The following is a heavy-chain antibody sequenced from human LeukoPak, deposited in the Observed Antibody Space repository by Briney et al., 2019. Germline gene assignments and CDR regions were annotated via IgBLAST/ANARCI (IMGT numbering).Heavy chain of an antibody. CDR1: GYSFTSYW. Sequence: GESLKISCKGSGYSFTSYWIGWVRQMPGKGLEGMGIIYPGDSDTRYSPSFQGQVTISADKSISTAYLKWSSLKASDTAMYYCARHTQFAPYYYDSSGYYYLDYWGQGTLVTVSS. D-gene: IGHD3-22*01. CDR3: ARHTQFAPYYYDSSGYYYLDY. V-gene: IGHV5-51*01. J-gene: IGHJ4*02. CDR2: IYPGDSDT.